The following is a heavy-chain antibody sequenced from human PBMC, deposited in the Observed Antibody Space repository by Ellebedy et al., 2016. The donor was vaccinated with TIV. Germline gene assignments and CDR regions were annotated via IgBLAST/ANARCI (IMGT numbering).Heavy chain of an antibody. Sequence: GESLKISCAASGFTFSKGWMSWVRQAPGKGLEWVGRVKSKSDGGTIDYATPVKGRFTISRDDSKNTLYLQMNSLKTEDAAVYYCTTDAGIAEAPLFDYWGQGTLVTVSS. CDR3: TTDAGIAEAPLFDY. CDR2: VKSKSDGGTI. J-gene: IGHJ4*02. D-gene: IGHD6-13*01. V-gene: IGHV3-15*01. CDR1: GFTFSKGW.